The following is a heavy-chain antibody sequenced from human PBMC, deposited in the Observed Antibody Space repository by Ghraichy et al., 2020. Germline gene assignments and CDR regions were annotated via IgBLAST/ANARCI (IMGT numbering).Heavy chain of an antibody. Sequence: SQTLSLTCTVSGGSIRSGGYYWSWIRQHPGKGLEWIAYIYFTGSTHYNPFLKSRVNISIETSKNQFSLRLTSVTAADTAMYYCARGRQSGWSDSWGQGTLVTVSS. CDR2: IYFTGST. D-gene: IGHD3-3*01. CDR3: ARGRQSGWSDS. CDR1: GGSIRSGGYY. V-gene: IGHV4-31*03. J-gene: IGHJ4*02.